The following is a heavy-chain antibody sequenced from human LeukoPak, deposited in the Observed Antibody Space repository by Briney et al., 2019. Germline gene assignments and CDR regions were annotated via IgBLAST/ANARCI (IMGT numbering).Heavy chain of an antibody. CDR2: INPSGGST. Sequence: ASVKVSCKASGYTFTSYYMHWVRQAPGQGLEWMGIINPSGGSTSYAQKFQGRVTITTDESTSTAYMELSSLRSEDTAVYYCATRSYSSSSGLLDYWGQGTLVTVSS. CDR1: GYTFTSYY. CDR3: ATRSYSSSSGLLDY. D-gene: IGHD6-6*01. J-gene: IGHJ4*02. V-gene: IGHV1-46*01.